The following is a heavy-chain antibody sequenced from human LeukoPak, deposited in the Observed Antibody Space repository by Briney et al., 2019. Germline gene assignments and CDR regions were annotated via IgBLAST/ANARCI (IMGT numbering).Heavy chain of an antibody. CDR1: GFTFSSYG. CDR3: AKEGGAMVPFDY. D-gene: IGHD5-18*01. J-gene: IGHJ4*02. Sequence: GGSLRLSCAASGFTFSSYGMHWVRQAPGKGLEWVAFIRYDGSNKYYADSVKGRFTISRDNSKNTLYLQMNSLRAEDTAVYYCAKEGGAMVPFDYWGQGTLVTVSS. CDR2: IRYDGSNK. V-gene: IGHV3-30*02.